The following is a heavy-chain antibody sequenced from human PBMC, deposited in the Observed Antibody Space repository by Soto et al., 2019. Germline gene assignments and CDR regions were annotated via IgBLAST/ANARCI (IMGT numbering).Heavy chain of an antibody. CDR1: GYTFTSYG. CDR2: ISAYNGNT. J-gene: IGHJ4*02. CDR3: AGYANYGENQIAFDY. D-gene: IGHD4-17*01. Sequence: ASVKVSCKASGYTFTSYGISWVRQAPGQGLEWMGWISAYNGNTNYAQKLQGRVTMTTDTPTSTAYMELRSLRSDDTAVYYCAGYANYGENQIAFDYWGQGTLVTVSS. V-gene: IGHV1-18*01.